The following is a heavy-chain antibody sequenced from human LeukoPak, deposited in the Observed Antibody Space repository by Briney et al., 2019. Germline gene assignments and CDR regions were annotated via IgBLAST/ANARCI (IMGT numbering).Heavy chain of an antibody. V-gene: IGHV4-30-4*01. Sequence: SETLSLTCTVPGGSISSGDYYWSWIRQPPGKGLEWIGYMYYSGSTYYNPSLKSRATISVDTSKSQFSLKLTSVTAADTAVYYCARPYYYDSRIDPWGQGTLVTVSS. CDR1: GGSISSGDYY. CDR2: MYYSGST. J-gene: IGHJ5*02. CDR3: ARPYYYDSRIDP. D-gene: IGHD3-22*01.